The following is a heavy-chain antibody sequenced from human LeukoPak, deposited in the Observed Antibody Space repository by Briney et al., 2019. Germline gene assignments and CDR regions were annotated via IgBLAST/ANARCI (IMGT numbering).Heavy chain of an antibody. CDR1: GGTFSSYA. J-gene: IGHJ4*02. CDR2: IIPIFGTA. CDR3: ARVAMEYSSGWYNLGFDY. V-gene: IGHV1-69*01. Sequence: SVKVSCKASGGTFSSYAISWVRQAPGQGLEWMGGIIPIFGTANYAQKFQGRVTLTADEFTSTAYMELSSMRSEDTAVYYCARVAMEYSSGWYNLGFDYWGQGTLVTVSS. D-gene: IGHD6-19*01.